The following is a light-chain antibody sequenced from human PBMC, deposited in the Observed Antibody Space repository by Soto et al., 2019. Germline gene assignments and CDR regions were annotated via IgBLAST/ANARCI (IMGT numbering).Light chain of an antibody. CDR2: EVS. Sequence: QSALTQPPSASGSPGQSVTISCTGTSSDVGGYPYVSWYQQHPGKAPKLMTYEVSKRPSGVPDRFSGSKSGNTACLTVSGLQAEDEAHYYCSSHAGSNNYVFGTGTKVTVL. CDR1: SSDVGGYPY. J-gene: IGLJ1*01. CDR3: SSHAGSNNYV. V-gene: IGLV2-8*01.